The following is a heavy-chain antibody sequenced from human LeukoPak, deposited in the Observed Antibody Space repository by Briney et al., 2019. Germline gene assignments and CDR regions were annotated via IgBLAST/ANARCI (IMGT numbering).Heavy chain of an antibody. Sequence: PGGSLRLSCAASGFTFSYYGMHWVRQAPGKGLEWVAFIRYDGSKKYYADSVKGRFTISRDNSKNTLYLQMNSLRAEDTAVYYCAKGGDGDYGYWYFDLWGRGTLVTVSS. CDR2: IRYDGSKK. D-gene: IGHD4-17*01. CDR1: GFTFSYYG. V-gene: IGHV3-30*02. CDR3: AKGGDGDYGYWYFDL. J-gene: IGHJ2*01.